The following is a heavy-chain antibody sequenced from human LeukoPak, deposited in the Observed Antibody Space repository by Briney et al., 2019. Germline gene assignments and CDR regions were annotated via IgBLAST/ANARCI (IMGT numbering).Heavy chain of an antibody. J-gene: IGHJ4*02. CDR3: ARDIIAVAQTDY. V-gene: IGHV3-21*01. CDR1: GFTFSSYS. Sequence: PGGSLRLSCAASGFTFSSYSMTWVRQAPGKGLEWVSSISSSSSYIYYADSVKGRFTISRDNAKNSLYLQMNSLRAEDTAVYYCARDIIAVAQTDYWGQGTLVTVSS. CDR2: ISSSSSYI. D-gene: IGHD6-19*01.